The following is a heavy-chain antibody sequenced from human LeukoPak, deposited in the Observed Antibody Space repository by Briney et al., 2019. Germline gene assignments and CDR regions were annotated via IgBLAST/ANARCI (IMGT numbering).Heavy chain of an antibody. CDR1: GFTFSSYA. Sequence: GSLRLSCAASGFTFSSYAMSWVRQAPGKGLEWVSAISGSGGSTYYADSVKDRFTISRDNSKNTLYLQMNSLRAEDTAVYYCAKTIRYCSGGSCYHLWYYYYGMDVWGQGTTVTVSS. CDR2: ISGSGGST. D-gene: IGHD2-15*01. CDR3: AKTIRYCSGGSCYHLWYYYYGMDV. J-gene: IGHJ6*02. V-gene: IGHV3-23*01.